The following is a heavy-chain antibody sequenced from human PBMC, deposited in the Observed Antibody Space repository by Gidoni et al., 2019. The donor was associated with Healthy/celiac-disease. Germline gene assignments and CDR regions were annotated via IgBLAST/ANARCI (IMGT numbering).Heavy chain of an antibody. J-gene: IGHJ4*02. V-gene: IGHV3-30-3*01. Sequence: QVQLVESGGGVVQPGRSLRLSCAASGFTFSCYAMHWVRQAPGKGLEWVAVISYDGSNKYYADSVKGRFTISRDNSKNTLYLQMNSLRAEDTAVYYCARAFTQIAVAGAFDYWGQGTLVTVSS. CDR2: ISYDGSNK. D-gene: IGHD6-19*01. CDR1: GFTFSCYA. CDR3: ARAFTQIAVAGAFDY.